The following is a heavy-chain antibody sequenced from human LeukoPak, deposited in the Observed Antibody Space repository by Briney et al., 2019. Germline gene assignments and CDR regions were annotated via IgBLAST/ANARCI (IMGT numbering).Heavy chain of an antibody. CDR2: INGGGGGT. J-gene: IGHJ2*01. Sequence: GGSLRLSCAASGFTFSSYWMHWVRQAPGKGLVWVSRINGGGGGTDYADSVKGRFTISRDNAKNTLYLQMNSLRAEDTAIYYCAKVNCDGHCSSNDWYFDLWGRGTLVTDSS. CDR1: GFTFSSYW. V-gene: IGHV3-74*01. CDR3: AKVNCDGHCSSNDWYFDL. D-gene: IGHD2-21*02.